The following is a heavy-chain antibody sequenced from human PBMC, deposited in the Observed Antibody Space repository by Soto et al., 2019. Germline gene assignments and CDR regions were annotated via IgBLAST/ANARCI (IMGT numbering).Heavy chain of an antibody. V-gene: IGHV4-59*08. D-gene: IGHD1-26*01. CDR2: IYYSGST. J-gene: IGHJ6*02. CDR3: ARLCVWGAVPFYYYGMDV. Sequence: SETLSLTCTVSGVSISSYYWSWIRQPPGKRLEWIGYIYYSGSTNYNPSLKSRVTISVDTSTNKFSLKLTSVTAADTAMYYCARLCVWGAVPFYYYGMDVWGQGTTVTVSS. CDR1: GVSISSYY.